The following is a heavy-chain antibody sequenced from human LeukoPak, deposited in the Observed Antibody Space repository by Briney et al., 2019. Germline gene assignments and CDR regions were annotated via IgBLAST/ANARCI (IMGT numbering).Heavy chain of an antibody. CDR1: GGSISSYY. CDR3: ARQGTSVIHYGMDV. J-gene: IGHJ6*02. V-gene: IGHV4-59*08. D-gene: IGHD1-1*01. CDR2: IYYSGST. Sequence: SETLSLTCTVSGGSISSYYWSWIRQPPGKGLEWIGYIYYSGSTNYNPSLKSRVTISVDTSKNQFSLKLSPVTAADTAVYYCARQGTSVIHYGMDVWGQGTTVTVSS.